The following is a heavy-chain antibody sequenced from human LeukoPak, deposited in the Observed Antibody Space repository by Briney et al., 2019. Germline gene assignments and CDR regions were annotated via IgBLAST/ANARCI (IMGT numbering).Heavy chain of an antibody. J-gene: IGHJ3*02. Sequence: SETLSLTCTVSGGSISSYYWSRIRQPPGKGLEWIGYIYYSGSTNYNPSLKSRVTISVDTSKNQFSLKLSSVTAADTAVYYCARHSSSWYRESPGDAFDIWGQGTMVTVSS. D-gene: IGHD6-13*01. V-gene: IGHV4-59*08. CDR2: IYYSGST. CDR3: ARHSSSWYRESPGDAFDI. CDR1: GGSISSYY.